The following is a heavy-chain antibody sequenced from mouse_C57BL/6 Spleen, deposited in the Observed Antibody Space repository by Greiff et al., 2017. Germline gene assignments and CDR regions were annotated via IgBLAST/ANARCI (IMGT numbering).Heavy chain of an antibody. D-gene: IGHD2-4*01. CDR3: AREEGLRRDYAMDY. CDR2: INPNNGGT. CDR1: GYTFTDYY. V-gene: IGHV1-26*01. J-gene: IGHJ4*01. Sequence: VQLQQSGPELVKPGASVKISCKASGYTFTDYYMNWVKQSHGKSLEWIGDINPNNGGTSYNQKFKGKATLTVDKSSSTAYMDLRSRTSEDSAVYYCAREEGLRRDYAMDYWGQGTSVTVSS.